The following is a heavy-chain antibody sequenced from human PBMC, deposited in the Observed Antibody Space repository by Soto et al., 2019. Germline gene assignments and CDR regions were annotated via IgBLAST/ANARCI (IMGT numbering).Heavy chain of an antibody. CDR2: IIPIFGTA. Sequence: QVQLVQSGAEVKKPGSSVKVSCKASGGTFSSYAISWVRQAPGQGLEWMGGIIPIFGTANYAQKFQARVTITADESTGTAYMGLSSLRSEDTAVYYCASRGLGYCSGGSCFGWFDPWGQGTLVTVSS. CDR3: ASRGLGYCSGGSCFGWFDP. V-gene: IGHV1-69*01. J-gene: IGHJ5*02. CDR1: GGTFSSYA. D-gene: IGHD2-15*01.